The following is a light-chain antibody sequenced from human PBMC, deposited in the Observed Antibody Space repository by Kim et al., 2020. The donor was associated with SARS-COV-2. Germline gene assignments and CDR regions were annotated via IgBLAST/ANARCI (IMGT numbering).Light chain of an antibody. Sequence: EIVMTQSPATLSVSPGERATLSCRASQSVSSNLAWYQQKPGQAPRLLIYGASIRATGIPARFSGSGSGTEFSLTISSLQSEDFALYYCQQYNDWPGLTFGGGTKVDIK. J-gene: IGKJ4*01. V-gene: IGKV3-15*01. CDR2: GAS. CDR3: QQYNDWPGLT. CDR1: QSVSSN.